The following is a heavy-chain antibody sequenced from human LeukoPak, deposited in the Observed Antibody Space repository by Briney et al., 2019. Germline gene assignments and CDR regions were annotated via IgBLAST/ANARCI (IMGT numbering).Heavy chain of an antibody. CDR1: GFTFGIFSKFA. V-gene: IGHV3-23*01. J-gene: IGHJ4*02. CDR3: ASGRITGWYYFDN. CDR2: ISGSGDTT. D-gene: IGHD3-16*01. Sequence: PGGPLRLSCAGSGFTFGIFSKFAMSWVRQAPGKGLAWVCVISGSGDTTYYADSVRGRFTISRDNSKDTLYLQMNSLRAEDTAVYYCASGRITGWYYFDNWGQGTLVTVSS.